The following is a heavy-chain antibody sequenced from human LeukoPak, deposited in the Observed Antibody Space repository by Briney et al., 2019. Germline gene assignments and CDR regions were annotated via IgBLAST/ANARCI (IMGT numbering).Heavy chain of an antibody. CDR1: GFTFSSYG. CDR3: ARDQSDYDILTGCFDY. J-gene: IGHJ4*02. D-gene: IGHD3-9*01. Sequence: GGSLRLSCAASGFTFSSYGMHWVRQAPGKGLEWVAVIWYDGSNKYYADSVKGRFTISRDNSKTPLYLQMNSLRAEDPAVYYCARDQSDYDILTGCFDYWGQGTLVTVSS. CDR2: IWYDGSNK. V-gene: IGHV3-33*01.